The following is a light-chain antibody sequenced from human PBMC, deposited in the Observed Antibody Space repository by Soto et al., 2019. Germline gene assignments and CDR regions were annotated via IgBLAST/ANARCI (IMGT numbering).Light chain of an antibody. CDR1: QSVSSY. CDR3: QQFGSSAWT. Sequence: IVLTQSPATLSLSPGERATLSCRASQSVSSYLAWYQQKPGQAPRLLIYDASNRATGIPARFSGGGSGTDFTLTISRLEPEDFAVYYCQQFGSSAWTFGQGTKVDIK. J-gene: IGKJ1*01. V-gene: IGKV3-11*01. CDR2: DAS.